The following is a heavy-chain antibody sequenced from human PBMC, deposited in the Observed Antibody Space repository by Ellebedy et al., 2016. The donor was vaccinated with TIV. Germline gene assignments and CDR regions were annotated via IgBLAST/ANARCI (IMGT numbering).Heavy chain of an antibody. CDR3: AKGRRMVYSTGGLDY. D-gene: IGHD2-8*01. J-gene: IGHJ4*02. CDR2: ISGSGGNT. V-gene: IGHV3-23*01. Sequence: GESLKISCAASGFIFSSYAMSWVRQAPGKGLEWVSGISGSGGNTYYADSVKGRFTISRDNSKNTLYLQMNRLRAEDTAVHYCAKGRRMVYSTGGLDYWGQGTLVTVSS. CDR1: GFIFSSYA.